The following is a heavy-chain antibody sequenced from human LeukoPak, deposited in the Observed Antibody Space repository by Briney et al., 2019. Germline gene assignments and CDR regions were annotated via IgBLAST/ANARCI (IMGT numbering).Heavy chain of an antibody. V-gene: IGHV3-48*01. CDR3: ARGQVVGATFGMDV. Sequence: GEPLSLSCAASGFTFSSYSMNWVRQAPGKGREWVSYISSSSSTIYYAASVKGRFTISRDNAKNSLYLQMNSLRAEDTAVYYCARGQVVGATFGMDVWGKGTTVTVSS. CDR1: GFTFSSYS. CDR2: ISSSSSTI. J-gene: IGHJ6*04. D-gene: IGHD1-26*01.